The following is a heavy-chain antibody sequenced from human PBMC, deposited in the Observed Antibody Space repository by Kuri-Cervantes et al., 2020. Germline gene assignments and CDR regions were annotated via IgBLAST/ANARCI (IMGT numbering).Heavy chain of an antibody. D-gene: IGHD2-2*01. J-gene: IGHJ6*02. CDR1: GFTFSSYA. Sequence: GGSLRLSCAASGFTFSSYAMHWVRQAPGKGLEWVAVISYDGSNKYYADSVKGRFTISRDNSKNTLYLQMNSLGAEDTAVYYCARDWIVVVPAATSLAPEAYYYYGMDVWGQGTTVTVSS. CDR2: ISYDGSNK. CDR3: ARDWIVVVPAATSLAPEAYYYYGMDV. V-gene: IGHV3-30-3*01.